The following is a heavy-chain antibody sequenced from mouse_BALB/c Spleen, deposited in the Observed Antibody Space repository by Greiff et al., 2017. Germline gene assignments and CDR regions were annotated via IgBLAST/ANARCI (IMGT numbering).Heavy chain of an antibody. D-gene: IGHD2-3*01. J-gene: IGHJ3*01. CDR3: ASHDSYYVFAY. CDR2: IRNNANAYTT. V-gene: IGHV7-3*02. Sequence: EVQLVESGGGLVQPGGSLRLSCATSGFTFTDYYMSWVRQPPGKALEWLGFIRNNANAYTTEYSASVKGLFTTYRDNSQSILYLQMNTLRAEDSATDCCASHDSYYVFAYWGQGTLVTVSA. CDR1: GFTFTDYY.